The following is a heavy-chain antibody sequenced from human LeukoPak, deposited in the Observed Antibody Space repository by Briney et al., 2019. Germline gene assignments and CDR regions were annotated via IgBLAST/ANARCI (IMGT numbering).Heavy chain of an antibody. D-gene: IGHD2-2*01. V-gene: IGHV3-30*04. CDR1: GFTFNKYD. CDR2: ISYDGSKE. CDR3: ARKYTTSYYSIDY. Sequence: TGGSLRLSCAASGFTFNKYDMHWVRQAPGKGLDWVTFISYDGSKEHYADSVKGRFTISRDNSNQTVYLQMNSLKTEDTALYFCARKYTTSYYSIDYWGQGTLVTVSS. J-gene: IGHJ4*02.